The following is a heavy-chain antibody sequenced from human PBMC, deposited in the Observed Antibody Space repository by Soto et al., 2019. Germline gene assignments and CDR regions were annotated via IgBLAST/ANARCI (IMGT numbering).Heavy chain of an antibody. J-gene: IGHJ4*02. CDR2: IIPIFGTA. CDR1: GGTFSSYA. D-gene: IGHD4-17*01. V-gene: IGHV1-69*13. Sequence: GASVKVSCKASGGTFSSYAISWVRQAPGQGLEWMGGIIPIFGTANYAQKFQGRVTITADESTSTAYMELSSLRSEDTAVYYCARSNEYYGGNSLDYWGQGTLVTVSS. CDR3: ARSNEYYGGNSLDY.